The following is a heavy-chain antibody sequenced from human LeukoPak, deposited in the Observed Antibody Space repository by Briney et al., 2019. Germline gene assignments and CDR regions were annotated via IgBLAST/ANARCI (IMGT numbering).Heavy chain of an antibody. CDR3: ARAEGGARGAFDI. D-gene: IGHD1-26*01. V-gene: IGHV4-59*08. Sequence: SETLSLTCIVSGISVSGYYWSWIRQPPGKGLEWIGYIYYSGSTNYNPSLKSRVTISVDTSKNQFSLKLSSVTAADTAVYYCARAEGGARGAFDIWGQGTMVTVSS. CDR1: GISVSGYY. J-gene: IGHJ3*02. CDR2: IYYSGST.